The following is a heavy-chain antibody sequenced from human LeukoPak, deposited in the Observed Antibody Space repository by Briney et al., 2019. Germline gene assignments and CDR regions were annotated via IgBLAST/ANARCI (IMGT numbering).Heavy chain of an antibody. D-gene: IGHD4-11*01. CDR2: ISANGITT. Sequence: PGGSLRLSCAASGVTFSDYYMGWIRQAPGQGLEWISYISANGITTYYADSVKGRFTISRDNARNSLSLYMNFLRAEDTAVYYCASSLNTVIISPYYFDYWGQGTLVTVSS. J-gene: IGHJ4*02. V-gene: IGHV3-11*04. CDR3: ASSLNTVIISPYYFDY. CDR1: GVTFSDYY.